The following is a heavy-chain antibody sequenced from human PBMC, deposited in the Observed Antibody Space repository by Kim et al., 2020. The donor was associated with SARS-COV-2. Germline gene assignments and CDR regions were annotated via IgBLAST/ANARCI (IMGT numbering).Heavy chain of an antibody. V-gene: IGHV3-23*01. CDR1: GFTFVNYA. D-gene: IGHD3-10*01. CDR2: ISDSGSVT. CDR3: AKGEVNYFRPAFDY. J-gene: IGHJ4*02. Sequence: GGSLRLSCAASGFTFVNYAMSWVRQAPGEGLEWVSVISDSGSVTFYTDSVKGRFTLSRDNSKNTLYLQMNSLKVGDTAIYYCAKGEVNYFRPAFDYWGQGTLVTVSP.